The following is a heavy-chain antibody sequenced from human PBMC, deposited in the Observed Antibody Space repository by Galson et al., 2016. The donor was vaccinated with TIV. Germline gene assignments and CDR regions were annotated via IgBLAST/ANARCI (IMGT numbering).Heavy chain of an antibody. CDR1: GGTFRTYS. CDR2: IIPILGLA. V-gene: IGHV1-69*02. Sequence: SVKVSCKASGGTFRTYSFDWVRQAPGQGLQWMGRIIPILGLANYAQKFQGRVTITADTSMSTAYMELSSLRSEDTAVYYSHVVLTSGDSYGLDVWGQGTTVTVSS. J-gene: IGHJ6*02. CDR3: HVVLTSGDSYGLDV. D-gene: IGHD3-22*01.